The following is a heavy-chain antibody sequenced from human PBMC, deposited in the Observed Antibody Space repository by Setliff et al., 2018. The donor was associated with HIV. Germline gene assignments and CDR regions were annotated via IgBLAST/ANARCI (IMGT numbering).Heavy chain of an antibody. D-gene: IGHD3-10*01. Sequence: GASVKVSCKASGGTFNTYTTTWVRQAPGQGLEWMGGIIPFTGTTNYAQKFQGRVTITTDESRSIVYMEVSSLRSEDTAVYYCARAPRLTMIRGVFDYWGQGTLVTVSS. V-gene: IGHV1-69*16. CDR1: GGTFNTYT. CDR3: ARAPRLTMIRGVFDY. CDR2: IIPFTGTT. J-gene: IGHJ4*02.